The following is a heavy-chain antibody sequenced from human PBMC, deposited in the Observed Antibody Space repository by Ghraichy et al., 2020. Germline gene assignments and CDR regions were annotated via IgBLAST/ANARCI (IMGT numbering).Heavy chain of an antibody. CDR1: GGSISSYY. CDR2: IYTSGST. J-gene: IGHJ4*02. D-gene: IGHD3-9*01. CDR3: ARHKGDGDGELRYFDWLLWGFDY. Sequence: SETLSLTCTVSGGSISSYYWSWIRQPPGKGLEWIGYIYTSGSTNYNPSLKSRVTISVDTSKKQFSLKLSSVTAADTAVYYCARHKGDGDGELRYFDWLLWGFDYWGQGTLVTVSS. V-gene: IGHV4-4*09.